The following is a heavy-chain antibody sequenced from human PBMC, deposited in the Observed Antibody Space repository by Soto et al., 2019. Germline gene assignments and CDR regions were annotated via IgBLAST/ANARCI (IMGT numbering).Heavy chain of an antibody. V-gene: IGHV3-48*02. D-gene: IGHD6-13*01. Sequence: EVQLVESGGGLVQPGGSLRLSCAASGFTFSSYSMNWVRQAPGKGLEWVSYISSSSSTIYYADSVKGRFTISRDNAKNSLYLQMNSLRDEDTAVYYCARVGQQLARGVTGPDPWGKGTLVTVSS. CDR3: ARVGQQLARGVTGPDP. CDR2: ISSSSSTI. CDR1: GFTFSSYS. J-gene: IGHJ5*02.